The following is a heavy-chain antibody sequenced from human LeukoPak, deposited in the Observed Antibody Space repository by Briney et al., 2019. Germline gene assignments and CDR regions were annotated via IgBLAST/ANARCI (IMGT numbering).Heavy chain of an antibody. CDR2: INHSGST. D-gene: IGHD6-13*01. V-gene: IGHV4-39*07. CDR3: ARGLGFLIGSIWYPDAFDT. J-gene: IGHJ3*02. Sequence: PSETLSLTCTVSGGSISSDTYYWSWIRQPPGKGLEWIGEINHSGSTNYNPSLKSRVTISVDGSKNQMSLTLSSVAAEDTAVYYCARGLGFLIGSIWYPDAFDTWGQGTMVTVSS. CDR1: GGSISSDTYY.